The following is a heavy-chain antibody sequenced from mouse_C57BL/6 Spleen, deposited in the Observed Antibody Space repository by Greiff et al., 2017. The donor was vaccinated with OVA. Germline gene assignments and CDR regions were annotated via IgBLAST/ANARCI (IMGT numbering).Heavy chain of an antibody. V-gene: IGHV14-2*01. D-gene: IGHD2-4*01. CDR2: IDPEDGET. CDR1: GFNIKDYY. Sequence: VQLQQSGAELVKPGASVKLSCTASGFNIKDYYMHWVKQRTEQGLEWIGRIDPEDGETKYAPKLQGKATITADTSSNTAYLQLSSLTSEDTAVEYCARDYDGAGFDYWGQGTTLTVSS. J-gene: IGHJ2*01. CDR3: ARDYDGAGFDY.